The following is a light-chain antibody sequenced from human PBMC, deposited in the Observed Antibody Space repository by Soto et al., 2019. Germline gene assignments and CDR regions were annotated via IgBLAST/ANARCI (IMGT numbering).Light chain of an antibody. CDR2: DAS. J-gene: IGKJ2*01. CDR1: QSVSSY. V-gene: IGKV3-11*01. Sequence: EIVLTQSPATLSLSPGARATLSCRATQSVSSYLAWYQQKPGQAPRLLIYDASNTSTGIPARFSGSGSGTDFTLTISSLEPEDFAVDYCQERSNWPPMYTFGQGTKLEIK. CDR3: QERSNWPPMYT.